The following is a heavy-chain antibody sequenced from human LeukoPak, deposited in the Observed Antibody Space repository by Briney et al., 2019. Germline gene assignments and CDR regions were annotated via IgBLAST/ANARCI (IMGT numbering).Heavy chain of an antibody. Sequence: GESLRLSCAASRFTFSSYSLNWVRQAPGKGLEWVSYISSGGSTIYYADSVKGRFTISRDNARNSLYLQMDSQRDEDTAVYYCARDGYGDYLFDYWGQGTLVTVSS. D-gene: IGHD4-17*01. CDR2: ISSGGSTI. CDR3: ARDGYGDYLFDY. V-gene: IGHV3-48*02. CDR1: RFTFSSYS. J-gene: IGHJ4*02.